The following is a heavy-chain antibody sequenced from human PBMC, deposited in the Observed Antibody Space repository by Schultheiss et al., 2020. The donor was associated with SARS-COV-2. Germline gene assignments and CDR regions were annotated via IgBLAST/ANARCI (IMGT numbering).Heavy chain of an antibody. CDR2: ITKSDTYI. V-gene: IGHV3-21*01. CDR1: GFTFSTYT. CDR3: AKDSSGWYNWFDP. D-gene: IGHD6-19*01. J-gene: IGHJ5*02. Sequence: GGSLRLSCTASGFTFSTYTMNWVRQAPGKGLEWVSSITKSDTYIYYADSVKGRFTISRDNAGNSLYLQMNSLRAEDTAVYFCAKDSSGWYNWFDPWGQGTLVTVSS.